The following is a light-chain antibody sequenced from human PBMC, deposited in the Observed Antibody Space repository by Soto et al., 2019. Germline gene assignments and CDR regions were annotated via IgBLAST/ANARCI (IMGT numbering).Light chain of an antibody. V-gene: IGLV1-40*01. Sequence: QSVLTQPPSVYGAPEQRVTISCNGSSSNIGAGYDVHWYQQLPGTAPKLLIYGNSNRPSGVPDRFSGSKSGTSASLAITGLQAEDEADYYCQSYDSSLSGWVFGGGTKLTVL. CDR1: SSNIGAGYD. CDR2: GNS. CDR3: QSYDSSLSGWV. J-gene: IGLJ3*02.